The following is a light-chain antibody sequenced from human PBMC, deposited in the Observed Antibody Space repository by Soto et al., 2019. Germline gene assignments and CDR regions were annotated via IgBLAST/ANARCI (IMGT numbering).Light chain of an antibody. CDR2: DAS. Sequence: DIQVTQSPSTLSASVGDRVIIACRASQTADKWVAWYQQKPGKAPNVLIYDASRLESGVPSRFSGSGSGTLFTLTISNLQPDDFATYHCQQYNDYPYTFGQGTKVEI. CDR3: QQYNDYPYT. CDR1: QTADKW. J-gene: IGKJ2*01. V-gene: IGKV1-5*01.